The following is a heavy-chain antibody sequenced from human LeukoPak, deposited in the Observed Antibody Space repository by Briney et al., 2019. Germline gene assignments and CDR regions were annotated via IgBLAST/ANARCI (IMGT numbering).Heavy chain of an antibody. D-gene: IGHD3-10*01. CDR2: ISWNSGSI. Sequence: GGSLRLSCAASGFTFDDYAMHWVRQAPGKGLEWVSGISWNSGSIGYADSVKGRFTTSRDNAKNSLYLQMSSLRAEDTALYYCAKEDGSGSYYTRPFDYWGQGTLVTVSS. CDR1: GFTFDDYA. V-gene: IGHV3-9*01. CDR3: AKEDGSGSYYTRPFDY. J-gene: IGHJ4*02.